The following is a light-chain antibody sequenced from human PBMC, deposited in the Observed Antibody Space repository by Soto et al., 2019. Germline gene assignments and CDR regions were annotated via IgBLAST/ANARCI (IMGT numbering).Light chain of an antibody. V-gene: IGKV3-15*01. Sequence: EIVMTQSPATLSVSPGERATLSCRASQSVSSNLAWYQQKPGQAPRLLIYGASTRVTGIPARFSGSGSGTEFTLTVSRLQSEDFAVYYCQQYNNWPRTFGQGTKVEIK. CDR1: QSVSSN. CDR2: GAS. J-gene: IGKJ1*01. CDR3: QQYNNWPRT.